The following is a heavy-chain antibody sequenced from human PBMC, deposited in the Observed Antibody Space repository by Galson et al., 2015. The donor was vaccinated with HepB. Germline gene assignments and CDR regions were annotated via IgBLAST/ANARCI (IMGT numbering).Heavy chain of an antibody. CDR2: TWYDGSNK. CDR1: GFTIRIYS. J-gene: IGHJ4*02. CDR3: ARARGWGHFCF. Sequence: SLRLSCAVSGFTIRIYSIHWVRQAPGKGLEWVAVTWYDGSNKYYADSLKGRFTISRDNSKNTVSLHMNSLRVEDTAVYFCARARGWGHFCFWGQGTPVTGSS. D-gene: IGHD3-16*01. V-gene: IGHV3-33*01.